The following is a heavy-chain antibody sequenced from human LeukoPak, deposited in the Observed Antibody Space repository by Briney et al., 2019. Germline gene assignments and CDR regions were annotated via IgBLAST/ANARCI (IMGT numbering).Heavy chain of an antibody. CDR3: ALLPMVRGVMLDY. J-gene: IGHJ4*02. CDR2: ISNGASTI. Sequence: PGGSLRLSCAASGFSYSDYYMGWIRQAPGKGLEWVSYISNGASTIYYVDSVKGRFTISRDNAKNSLYLQMNSLRAEDTAVYYCALLPMVRGVMLDYWGQGTLVTVSS. V-gene: IGHV3-11*04. D-gene: IGHD3-10*01. CDR1: GFSYSDYY.